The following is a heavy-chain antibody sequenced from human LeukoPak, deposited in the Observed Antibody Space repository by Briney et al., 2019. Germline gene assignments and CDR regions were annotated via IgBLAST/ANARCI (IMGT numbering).Heavy chain of an antibody. CDR3: ARGPGGYSSGWVRYFDY. CDR1: GFTFSSYA. CDR2: ISYDGSNK. J-gene: IGHJ4*02. V-gene: IGHV3-30*04. D-gene: IGHD6-19*01. Sequence: GGSLRLSCAASGFTFSSYAMHWVRQAPGKGLEWVAVISYDGSNKYYADSVKGRFTISRDNSKNTLYLQMNSLRAEDTAVYYCARGPGGYSSGWVRYFDYWGQGTLVTVSS.